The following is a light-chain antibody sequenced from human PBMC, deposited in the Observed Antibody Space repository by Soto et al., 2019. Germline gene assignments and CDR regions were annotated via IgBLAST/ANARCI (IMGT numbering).Light chain of an antibody. CDR3: TSYTGGSTLVV. Sequence: QSALTQPASVSGSLGQSITISCTGTRSDVGGYDYVSWYQHRPGEAPKLMIYDVSLRPSGVSYRFSGSKSGNTASLAISGLQAEDEGDYYCTSYTGGSTLVVFGGRTKVTVL. CDR1: RSDVGGYDY. J-gene: IGLJ2*01. CDR2: DVS. V-gene: IGLV2-14*03.